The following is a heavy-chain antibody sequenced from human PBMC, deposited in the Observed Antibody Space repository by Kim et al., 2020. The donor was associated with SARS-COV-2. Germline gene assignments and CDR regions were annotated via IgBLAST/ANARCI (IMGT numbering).Heavy chain of an antibody. V-gene: IGHV4-4*02. CDR3: ARGGWGQHYYYGMDV. CDR1: GGSISSSNW. CDR2: IYHSGST. D-gene: IGHD3-16*01. Sequence: SETLSLTCAVSGGSISSSNWWSWVRQPPGKGLEWIGEIYHSGSTNYNPSLKSRVTISVDKSKNQFSLKLSSVTAADTAVYYCARGGWGQHYYYGMDVWGQGTTVTVSS. J-gene: IGHJ6*02.